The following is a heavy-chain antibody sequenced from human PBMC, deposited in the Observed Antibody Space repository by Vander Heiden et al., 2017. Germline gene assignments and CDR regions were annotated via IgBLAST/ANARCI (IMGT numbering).Heavy chain of an antibody. Sequence: EVQLVESGGGLVQPGGSLRLSCAASEFTFSKYWMSWVRQGPGKGLEWVANIKQDGSQKYYVDSVKGRFTISRDNAKNSLYLQMSNLRAEDTAVYYCTTGESGRSGAAYWGQGTLVTVSS. CDR1: EFTFSKYW. D-gene: IGHD7-27*01. CDR2: IKQDGSQK. J-gene: IGHJ4*02. CDR3: TTGESGRSGAAY. V-gene: IGHV3-7*01.